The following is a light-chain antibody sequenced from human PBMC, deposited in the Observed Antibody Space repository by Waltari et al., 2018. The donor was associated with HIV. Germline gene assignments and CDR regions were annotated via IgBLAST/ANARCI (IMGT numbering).Light chain of an antibody. Sequence: QSVLTQPPSVSAAPGQKVTISCSGSSSNIGNNSVSWYQQLPGTAPKPLIYDNNERPAGIPDRFSGSKSGTSTTLGITGLQTGDEADYYCGTWDSSLSAGGVFGGGTKLTVL. CDR1: SSNIGNNS. CDR3: GTWDSSLSAGGV. CDR2: DNN. J-gene: IGLJ2*01. V-gene: IGLV1-51*01.